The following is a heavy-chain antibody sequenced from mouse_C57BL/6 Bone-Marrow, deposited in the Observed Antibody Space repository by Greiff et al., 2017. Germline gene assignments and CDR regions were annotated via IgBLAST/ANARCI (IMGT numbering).Heavy chain of an antibody. D-gene: IGHD1-1*01. CDR2: IRNKANGSTT. CDR1: GFTFTDYY. J-gene: IGHJ2*01. Sequence: DVMLVESGGGLVQPGGSLSLSCAASGFTFTDYYMSWVRQPPGKALEWLGFIRNKANGSTTEYSASVKGRFTLSTDNSHSILELQMNALRAEDSATYYCARCPSYYGSSFDYWGQGTTLTVSS. V-gene: IGHV7-3*01. CDR3: ARCPSYYGSSFDY.